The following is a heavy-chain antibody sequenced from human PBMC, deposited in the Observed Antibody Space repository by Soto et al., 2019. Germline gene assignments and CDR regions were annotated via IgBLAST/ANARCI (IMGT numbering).Heavy chain of an antibody. V-gene: IGHV4-34*01. Sequence: SETLSLTCAVYGGSFSGYYWSWIRQPPGKGLEWIGEINHSGSTNYNPSLKSRVTISVDTSKNQFSLKLSSETAADTAVYYCAREGTKGGVRKRNWFDPWGQGTLVTVSS. CDR2: INHSGST. CDR3: AREGTKGGVRKRNWFDP. J-gene: IGHJ5*02. D-gene: IGHD2-8*01. CDR1: GGSFSGYY.